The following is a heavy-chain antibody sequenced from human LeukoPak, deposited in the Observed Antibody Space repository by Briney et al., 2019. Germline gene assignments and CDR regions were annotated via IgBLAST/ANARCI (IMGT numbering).Heavy chain of an antibody. J-gene: IGHJ6*03. CDR3: AREERLYSSSWYPRPYYYYMDV. V-gene: IGHV4-4*07. D-gene: IGHD6-13*01. CDR2: IYTSGST. Sequence: SETLSLTCTVSGGSISSYYWSWIRQPAGKGLEWIGRIYTSGSTNYNPSLKSRVTMSVDTSKNQFSLKLTSVTAADTAVYYCAREERLYSSSWYPRPYYYYMDVWGKGTTVTISS. CDR1: GGSISSYY.